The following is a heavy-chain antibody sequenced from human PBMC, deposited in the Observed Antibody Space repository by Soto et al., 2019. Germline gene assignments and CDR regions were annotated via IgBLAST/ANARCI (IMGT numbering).Heavy chain of an antibody. D-gene: IGHD3-16*01. CDR1: GFTFSSYA. CDR3: XXXXXXGGPDY. V-gene: IGHV3-23*01. J-gene: IGHJ4*02. Sequence: EVQLLESGGGLVQPGGSLRLSCAASGFTFSSYAMSWVRQAPGKGLEWVSAISGSGGSTYYADSVKGRFTISRDNSKNTLXLQXXXLXXXXTAXXXXXXXXXXGGPDYWGQGTLVTVSS. CDR2: ISGSGGST.